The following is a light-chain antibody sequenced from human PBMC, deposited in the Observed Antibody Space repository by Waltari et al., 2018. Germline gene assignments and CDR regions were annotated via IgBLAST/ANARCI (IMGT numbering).Light chain of an antibody. V-gene: IGKV1-39*01. J-gene: IGKJ2*02. CDR3: QQGSSIPST. CDR1: QSISTY. Sequence: DIQMTQSPSSLSASVGDRVTITCRESQSISTYLHCYRQQSGRAPKLLDYTASSLQSGVPPRFSGSGSGPDFTLTISSLQPEEFATYYCQQGSSIPSTFGQGTKVEI. CDR2: TAS.